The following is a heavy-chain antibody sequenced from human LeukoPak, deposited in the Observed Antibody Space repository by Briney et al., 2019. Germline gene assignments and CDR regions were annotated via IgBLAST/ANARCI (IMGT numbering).Heavy chain of an antibody. CDR2: ISYDGSNK. CDR1: GFTFSSYA. D-gene: IGHD5-18*01. V-gene: IGHV3-30-3*01. CDR3: ARLPAWIQPYYFDY. Sequence: GGSLRLSCAASGFTFSSYAMHWVRQAPGKGLEWVAVISYDGSNKYYADSVKGRFTISRDNSKNTLYLQMNSLRAEDTAVYYCARLPAWIQPYYFDYWGQGTLVTVSS. J-gene: IGHJ4*02.